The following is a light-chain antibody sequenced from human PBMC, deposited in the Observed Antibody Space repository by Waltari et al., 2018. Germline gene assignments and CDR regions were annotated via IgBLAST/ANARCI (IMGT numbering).Light chain of an antibody. CDR3: QQYNNWPPWT. J-gene: IGKJ1*01. CDR1: QSVSSN. CDR2: GAS. Sequence: EIVMTQSPATLSVSHGERATLSCRASQSVSSNLAWYQQKPGQAPRLLIYGASTRATGIPARFSGSGSGTEFTLTISSLQSEDFAVYYCQQYNNWPPWTFGQGTKVEIK. V-gene: IGKV3-15*01.